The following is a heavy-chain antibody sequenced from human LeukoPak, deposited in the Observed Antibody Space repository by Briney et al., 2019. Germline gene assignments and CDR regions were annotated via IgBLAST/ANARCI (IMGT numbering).Heavy chain of an antibody. CDR1: GFTFSSYA. D-gene: IGHD6-19*01. V-gene: IGHV3-23*01. CDR3: AKDLSEQWLARTLGG. J-gene: IGHJ4*02. Sequence: GGSLRLSCAASGFTFSSYAMSWVRQAPGKGLEWVSAISGSGGSTYYADSMKGRFTISRDNSKNTLYLQMNSLRAEDTAVYYCAKDLSEQWLARTLGGWGQGTLVTVSS. CDR2: ISGSGGST.